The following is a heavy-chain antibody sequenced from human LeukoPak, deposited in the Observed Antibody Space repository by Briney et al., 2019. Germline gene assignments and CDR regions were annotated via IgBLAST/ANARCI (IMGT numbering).Heavy chain of an antibody. Sequence: GGSLRLSCAASGFSFSSFAMSWVRQAPGKGLEWVSAISGSGGSTYYADSVKGRFTISRDNSKNTLYLQMNSLRAEDTAVYYCAKWDGRLRGGFGYWGQGTLVTVSS. CDR3: AKWDGRLRGGFGY. J-gene: IGHJ4*02. D-gene: IGHD3-16*01. CDR1: GFSFSSFA. V-gene: IGHV3-23*01. CDR2: ISGSGGST.